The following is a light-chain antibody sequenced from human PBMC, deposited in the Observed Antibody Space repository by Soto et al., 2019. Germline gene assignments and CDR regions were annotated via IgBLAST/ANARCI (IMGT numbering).Light chain of an antibody. CDR2: GVS. Sequence: SALSQPASVSGSPGQSITISCTGTITDIGAYNYVSWYHQHPAKAPKLLIYGVSSWPSGVSNRFSGSKSGNAAYLTISGLQADDEAEYYCSSYTSSITPYVFGTGTKVTVL. V-gene: IGLV2-14*01. J-gene: IGLJ1*01. CDR1: ITDIGAYNY. CDR3: SSYTSSITPYV.